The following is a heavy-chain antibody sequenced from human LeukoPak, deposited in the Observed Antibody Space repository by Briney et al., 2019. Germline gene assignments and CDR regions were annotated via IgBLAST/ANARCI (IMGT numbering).Heavy chain of an antibody. J-gene: IGHJ4*02. CDR3: AKGHIVVVPAADY. CDR2: ISYDGSNK. D-gene: IGHD2-2*01. V-gene: IGHV3-30-3*01. CDR1: GFTFSSYA. Sequence: GRSLRLSCAASGFTFSSYAMHWVRQAPGKGLEWVAVISYDGSNKYYADSVKGRFTISRDNSKDTLYLQMNSLRAEDTAVYYCAKGHIVVVPAADYWGQGTLVTVSS.